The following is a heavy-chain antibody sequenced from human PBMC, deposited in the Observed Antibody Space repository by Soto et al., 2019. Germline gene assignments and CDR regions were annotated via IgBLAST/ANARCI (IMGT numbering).Heavy chain of an antibody. J-gene: IGHJ6*02. CDR3: AVPNGDFITHKVVPAAIPSIQYYYGMDV. CDR1: GFTFSSYA. CDR2: ISGSGGST. Sequence: PGGSLRLSCAASGFTFSSYAMSWVRQAPGKGLEWVSAISGSGGSTYYADSVKGRFTISRDNSKNTLYLQMNSLRAEDTAVYYCAVPNGDFITHKVVPAAIPSIQYYYGMDVWGQGTTVTVSS. D-gene: IGHD2-2*01. V-gene: IGHV3-23*01.